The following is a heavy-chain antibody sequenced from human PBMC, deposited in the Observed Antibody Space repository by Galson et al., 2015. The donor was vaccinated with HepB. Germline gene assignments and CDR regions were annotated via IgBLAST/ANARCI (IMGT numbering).Heavy chain of an antibody. CDR1: GFTFSSYS. Sequence: SLRLSCAASGFTFSSYSMNWVRQAPGKGLEWVSYITSSSSTIYYADSVKGRFTISRDNAKNSLYLQMNSLRAEDTAVYYCASRITMILRGSDGGAFDIWGQGTMVTVSS. V-gene: IGHV3-48*01. CDR2: ITSSSSTI. CDR3: ASRITMILRGSDGGAFDI. D-gene: IGHD3-22*01. J-gene: IGHJ3*02.